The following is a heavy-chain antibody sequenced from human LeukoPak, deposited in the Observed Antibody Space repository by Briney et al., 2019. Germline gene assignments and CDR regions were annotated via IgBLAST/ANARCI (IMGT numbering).Heavy chain of an antibody. Sequence: SETLSLTCTVSGGSISSYYWSWIRQPPGKGLEWIGYIYYSGSTNYNPSLKSRVTISVDTSKNQFSLKLTSVTAADTAVYYCARAASAVATGRYYYYYMDVWGKGTTVTVSS. V-gene: IGHV4-59*01. D-gene: IGHD5-12*01. CDR3: ARAASAVATGRYYYYYMDV. CDR1: GGSISSYY. CDR2: IYYSGST. J-gene: IGHJ6*03.